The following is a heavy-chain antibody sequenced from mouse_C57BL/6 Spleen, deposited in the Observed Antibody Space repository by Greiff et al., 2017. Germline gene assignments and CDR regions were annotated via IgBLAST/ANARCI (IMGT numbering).Heavy chain of an antibody. CDR1: GYTFTSYW. J-gene: IGHJ1*03. V-gene: IGHV1-50*01. CDR2: IDPSDSYT. CDR3: ARGGFDV. Sequence: QPGAELVKPGASVKLSCKASGYTFTSYWMQWVKQRPGQGLEWIGEIDPSDSYTNYNQKFKGKATLTVDTSSSTAYMQLSSLTSEDSAVYYCARGGFDVWGTGTTVTVSS.